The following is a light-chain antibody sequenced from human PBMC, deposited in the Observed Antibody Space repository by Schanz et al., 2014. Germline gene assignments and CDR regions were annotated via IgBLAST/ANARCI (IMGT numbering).Light chain of an antibody. J-gene: IGKJ4*02. CDR3: QQYGSSPLT. CDR2: GAS. CDR1: QSVGSRS. Sequence: EIVLTQSPDTLSLSPGERATLSCRASQSVGSRSLAWYQQKPGQPPRLLIYGASNRAAGIPDRFSGSGSGTDFTLTISRLEPEDFAVYYCQQYGSSPLTFGGGTKVELK. V-gene: IGKV3-20*01.